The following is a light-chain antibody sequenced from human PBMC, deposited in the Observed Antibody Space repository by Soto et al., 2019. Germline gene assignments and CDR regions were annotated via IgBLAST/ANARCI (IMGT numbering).Light chain of an antibody. V-gene: IGKV3-15*01. CDR3: QQYFNRPPPFT. J-gene: IGKJ2*01. CDR1: QSVSSD. CDR2: GAS. Sequence: EVVMTQSPGTLSVSPGERVTLSCRASQSVSSDLAWYQQKPGQAPRLLIFGASTRATGVPARFSGSGSVTEFTLDISSLQSDYFAVYYCQQYFNRPPPFTFGQVTNLHFK.